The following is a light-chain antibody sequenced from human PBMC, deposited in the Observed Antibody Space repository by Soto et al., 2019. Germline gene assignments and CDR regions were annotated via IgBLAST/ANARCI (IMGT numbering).Light chain of an antibody. Sequence: DIQITKTPSSLSASVGDRVTIACRPSRGIGNALAWYQQKPGTVPKLLIHSASTLQSGVPSRFSGSGSGTDFTLTISILQPADVESYYCPKYDSAHTF. V-gene: IGKV1-27*01. CDR3: PKYDSAHT. CDR1: RGIGNA. CDR2: SAS. J-gene: IGKJ1*01.